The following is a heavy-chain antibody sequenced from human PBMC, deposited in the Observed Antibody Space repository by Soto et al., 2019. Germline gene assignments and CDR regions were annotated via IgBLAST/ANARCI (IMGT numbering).Heavy chain of an antibody. CDR3: AKMAADGSNWFDP. D-gene: IGHD1-26*01. V-gene: IGHV3-48*02. CDR1: GFTFSSYS. Sequence: GGSLRLSCAASGFTFSSYSMNWVRQAPGKGLEWVSYISSTSSTIYYADSMKGRFTISRDNAKNTLYLQMNTLRDEDTAVYYCAKMAADGSNWFDPWGQGTLVTVSS. J-gene: IGHJ5*02. CDR2: ISSTSSTI.